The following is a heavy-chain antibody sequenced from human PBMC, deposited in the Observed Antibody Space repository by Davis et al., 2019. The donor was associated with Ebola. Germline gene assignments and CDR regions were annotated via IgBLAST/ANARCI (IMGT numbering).Heavy chain of an antibody. CDR2: ISGSGGST. CDR3: AKGSTYYDFWSGYSSFDY. Sequence: GESLKISCAASGFTFSSYAMSWVRQAPGKGLEWVSAISGSGGSTYYADSVKGRFTISRDNSKNTLSLQMNSLRAEDTAVYYCAKGSTYYDFWSGYSSFDYWGQGTLVTVSS. V-gene: IGHV3-23*01. J-gene: IGHJ4*02. CDR1: GFTFSSYA. D-gene: IGHD3-3*01.